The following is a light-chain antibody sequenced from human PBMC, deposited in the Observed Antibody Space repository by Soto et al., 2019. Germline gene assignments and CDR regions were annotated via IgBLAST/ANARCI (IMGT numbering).Light chain of an antibody. CDR1: SSDVGHYPR. V-gene: IGLV2-18*02. CDR3: NSYTTTSTYV. CDR2: EVT. Sequence: QSGLTLPPSVSGSPGQSVPISCTGTSSDVGHYPRVSCYQPPPGTAPKLMIYEVTNRPSGGSNRFSGSKSGNTASLTISGLQAEDEADYYCNSYTTTSTYVFGTGTKVT. J-gene: IGLJ1*01.